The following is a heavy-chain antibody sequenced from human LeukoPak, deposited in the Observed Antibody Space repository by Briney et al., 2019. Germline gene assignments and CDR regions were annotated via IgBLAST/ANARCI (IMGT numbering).Heavy chain of an antibody. D-gene: IGHD2-15*01. Sequence: GGSPRLSCAASGFTFSSYSMNWVRQAPGKGLEWVSYISSSSSTIYYADSVKGRFTISRDNAKNSLYLQMNSLRAEDTAVYYCASPGYCSGGSCYESPIFQHWGQGTLVTVSS. CDR3: ASPGYCSGGSCYESPIFQH. CDR2: ISSSSSTI. V-gene: IGHV3-48*04. CDR1: GFTFSSYS. J-gene: IGHJ1*01.